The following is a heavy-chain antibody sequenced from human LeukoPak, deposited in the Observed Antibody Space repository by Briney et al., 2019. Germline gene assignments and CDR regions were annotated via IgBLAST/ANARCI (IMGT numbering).Heavy chain of an antibody. J-gene: IGHJ5*02. CDR3: ARGSVPTDGDGPYYDFWSGYVSYWFDP. V-gene: IGHV4-61*02. D-gene: IGHD3-3*01. CDR2: IYTSGST. CDR1: GGSISSGSYY. Sequence: PSQTLSLTCTVSGGSISSGSYYWSRIRQPAGKGLEWIGRIYTSGSTNYNPSLKSRVTMSVDTSKNQFSLKLSSVTAADTAVYYCARGSVPTDGDGPYYDFWSGYVSYWFDPWGQGTLVAVSS.